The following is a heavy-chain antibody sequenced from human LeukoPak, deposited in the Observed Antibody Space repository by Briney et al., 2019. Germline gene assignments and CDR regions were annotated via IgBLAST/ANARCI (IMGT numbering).Heavy chain of an antibody. CDR3: ARFLYGHYSHYFDY. V-gene: IGHV5-51*01. Sequence: GESLKISCKGSGYTFTNYWIGWVRQMPGKGPEWMGIIYPGDSETRYSPSFQGQVTISSDKSISTAYLQWSSLKASDTAMYYCARFLYGHYSHYFDYWGQGTRVTVSS. CDR2: IYPGDSET. D-gene: IGHD4-17*01. CDR1: GYTFTNYW. J-gene: IGHJ4*03.